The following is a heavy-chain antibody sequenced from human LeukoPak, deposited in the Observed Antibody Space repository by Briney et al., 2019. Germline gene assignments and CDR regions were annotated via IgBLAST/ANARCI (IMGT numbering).Heavy chain of an antibody. CDR3: AQGKETTDWYNSEY. J-gene: IGHJ4*02. CDR1: GFTSSKYA. CDR2: ISGSDGST. Sequence: PGGSLRHSYADSGFTSSKYAKSSVRQAPGKGLEWVSAISGSDGSTYYADSMKGRFTISRDNSKNTLYLQMNSLRAEDTAVYYCAQGKETTDWYNSEYWGQGTLVTVSS. V-gene: IGHV3-23*01. D-gene: IGHD3-9*01.